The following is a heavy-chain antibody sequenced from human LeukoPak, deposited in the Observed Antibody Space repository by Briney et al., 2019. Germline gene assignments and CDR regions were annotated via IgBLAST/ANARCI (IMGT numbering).Heavy chain of an antibody. CDR2: INHTGST. CDR3: AMSITMIIVIIKRPPTIDY. J-gene: IGHJ4*02. Sequence: SETLSLPCAVYGGSLSGYYWSWLRQSPGKGLEWIGDINHTGSTNYNPSLKSRVTISVDTSKNQFSLKLSSVTAADTAVYYCAMSITMIIVIIKRPPTIDYWGQGTLVTVSS. CDR1: GGSLSGYY. D-gene: IGHD3-22*01. V-gene: IGHV4-34*01.